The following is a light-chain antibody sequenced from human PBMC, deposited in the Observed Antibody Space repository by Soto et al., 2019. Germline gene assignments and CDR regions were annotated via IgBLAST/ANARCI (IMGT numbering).Light chain of an antibody. J-gene: IGKJ5*01. CDR3: QQRSNWPPFT. CDR1: QSVSSY. V-gene: IGKV3-11*01. Sequence: EVVLAQSPATLSFSPGERATLSCRASQSVSSYLAWYQQKPGQAPRLLIYDGSNRATGIPARFSGSGSGTDFTLTISSLKPEDFAVYYCQQRSNWPPFTFGQGTRLEI. CDR2: DGS.